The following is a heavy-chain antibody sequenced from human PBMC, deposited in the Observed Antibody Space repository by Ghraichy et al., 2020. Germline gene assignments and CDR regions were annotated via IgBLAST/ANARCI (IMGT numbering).Heavy chain of an antibody. J-gene: IGHJ4*02. CDR1: GFIFDGYS. Sequence: GGSLRLSCTASGFIFDGYSMNWVRQAPGKGLEWVSYISTRSSTIEYAVSVRGRFTISRDNAENSLYLQMNSLRAEDTAVYYCARGPGSGHANYDYWGQGTLVTVS. CDR2: ISTRSSTI. D-gene: IGHD2-15*01. CDR3: ARGPGSGHANYDY. V-gene: IGHV3-48*01.